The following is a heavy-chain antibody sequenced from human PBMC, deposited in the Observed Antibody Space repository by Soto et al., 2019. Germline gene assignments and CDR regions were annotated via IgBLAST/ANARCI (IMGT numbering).Heavy chain of an antibody. J-gene: IGHJ4*02. V-gene: IGHV4-31*03. CDR3: AGSRARSRFDY. CDR1: SGSVSSGGYF. CDR2: IYHAEST. Sequence: TLSPTCTVSSGSVSSGGYFWSWIRQLPGKGLEWIGYIYHAESTFYNPSLKSRVTISLDTSKSQCSLRLTSVTAADTAMYFCAGSRARSRFDYWGPGTLVTVSS.